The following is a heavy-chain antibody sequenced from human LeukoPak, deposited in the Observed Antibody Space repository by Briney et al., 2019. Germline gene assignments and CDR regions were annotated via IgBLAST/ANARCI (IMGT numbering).Heavy chain of an antibody. Sequence: GGSLRLSCAASGFTFSDYYMNWIRQAPGKGLEWLSYISGSGKTTHYADSVKGRFTISRDNAKNSLYLQMNSLRAEDTAVYYCARWRGENYWVDYFDYWGQGTLVTVSS. D-gene: IGHD1-7*01. J-gene: IGHJ4*02. CDR3: ARWRGENYWVDYFDY. CDR1: GFTFSDYY. V-gene: IGHV3-11*01. CDR2: ISGSGKTT.